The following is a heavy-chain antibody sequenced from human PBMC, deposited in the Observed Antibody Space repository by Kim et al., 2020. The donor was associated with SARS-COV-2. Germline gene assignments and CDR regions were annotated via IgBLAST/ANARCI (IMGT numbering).Heavy chain of an antibody. V-gene: IGHV3-23*01. Sequence: GGSLRLSCAASGFTFSSYAMTWVRQAPGKGLEWVSIISAGGAGSTYYADSVKGRFTISRDNSKNTLYLQMNSLRAEDTAVYYCAKRIAATGPRAFDIWGQGTMVTVSS. CDR2: ISAGGAGST. D-gene: IGHD6-13*01. J-gene: IGHJ3*02. CDR1: GFTFSSYA. CDR3: AKRIAATGPRAFDI.